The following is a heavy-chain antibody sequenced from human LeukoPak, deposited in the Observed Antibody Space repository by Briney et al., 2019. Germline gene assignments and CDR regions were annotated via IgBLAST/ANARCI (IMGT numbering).Heavy chain of an antibody. CDR1: GGSISRGDYY. Sequence: PSQTLSLTCSVSGGSISRGDYYWSWIRQPPGKGLEFIGYIYYIGSTFYNPSLKSQLTLSIDTSNNQFSLNLNSVTAADTAVYYCARTGSCTITGCYFSWFDPWGQGTLVTVSS. J-gene: IGHJ5*02. CDR3: ARTGSCTITGCYFSWFDP. CDR2: IYYIGST. V-gene: IGHV4-30-4*01. D-gene: IGHD2-2*01.